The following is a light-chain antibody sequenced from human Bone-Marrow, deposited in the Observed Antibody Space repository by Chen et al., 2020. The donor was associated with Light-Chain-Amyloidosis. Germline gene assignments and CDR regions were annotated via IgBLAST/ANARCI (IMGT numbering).Light chain of an antibody. CDR2: GNS. Sequence: QSVLTQPPSASGAPGQMFTFSSTGSGSNIREGYDVHWYQQLPVTAPKLLIYGNSNRHSGVPDRFSGSKSGTSASLAITGLQAEDEADYYCQSYDSSLSGNWVFGGGTKLTVL. V-gene: IGLV1-40*01. CDR3: QSYDSSLSGNWV. CDR1: GSNIREGYD. J-gene: IGLJ3*02.